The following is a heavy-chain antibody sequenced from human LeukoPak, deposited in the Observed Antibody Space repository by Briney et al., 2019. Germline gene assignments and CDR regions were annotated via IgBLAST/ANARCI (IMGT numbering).Heavy chain of an antibody. V-gene: IGHV4-4*07. Sequence: SETLSLTCSISRGSIRSSSWTWIRQPAGKGLEWIGLVLTSGTAIYNPSLKSRVTMSLDTSKSQFSLNVTSVTAADTAVYYCTRVSYFAFWSKSYSSPPGDAFDIWGPGTMVIVSS. CDR2: VLTSGTA. CDR3: TRVSYFAFWSKSYSSPPGDAFDI. D-gene: IGHD3-3*01. J-gene: IGHJ3*02. CDR1: RGSIRSSS.